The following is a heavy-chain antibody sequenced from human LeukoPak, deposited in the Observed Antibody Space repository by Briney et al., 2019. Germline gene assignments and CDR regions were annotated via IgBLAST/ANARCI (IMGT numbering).Heavy chain of an antibody. J-gene: IGHJ4*02. CDR2: IGGSGGRT. D-gene: IGHD2-2*01. CDR1: GFTFSSYA. V-gene: IGHV3-23*01. Sequence: PGGSRRLSCAASGFTFSSYAMSWVRQAPGKGLEWVSVIGGSGGRTYYADSVKGRFTISRDNSRDTLYLQMNSLRVEDTAVHYCAKAVAVPGALSGYYDYWGQGTLVTVSS. CDR3: AKAVAVPGALSGYYDY.